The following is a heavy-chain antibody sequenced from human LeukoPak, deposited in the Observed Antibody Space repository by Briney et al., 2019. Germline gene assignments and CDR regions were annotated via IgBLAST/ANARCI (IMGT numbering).Heavy chain of an antibody. V-gene: IGHV1-69*01. CDR1: GGSFSSYA. Sequence: SVKVSCKASGGSFSSYAINWVRQAPGQGLEWMGGIIPIFGTANYAQKFQDRVTITAVESTSTAYMELSSLRSEDTAVYYCARTGPYYYDYYFDYWGQGTLVTVSS. D-gene: IGHD3-22*01. CDR3: ARTGPYYYDYYFDY. J-gene: IGHJ4*02. CDR2: IIPIFGTA.